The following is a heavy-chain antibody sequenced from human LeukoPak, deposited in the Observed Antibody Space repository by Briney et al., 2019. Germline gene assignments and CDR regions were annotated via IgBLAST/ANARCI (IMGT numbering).Heavy chain of an antibody. CDR1: GFTFSSYE. CDR2: INSDGSTI. J-gene: IGHJ4*02. Sequence: GGSLRLSCAASGFTFSSYEMNWVRQAPGKGLEWVSYINSDGSTIYYADSVKGRFTMSRDNAKNSLYLQMNSLRAEDTAVYYCARTDTYYFDYWGQGTLVTVSS. CDR3: ARTDTYYFDY. V-gene: IGHV3-48*03. D-gene: IGHD3-16*01.